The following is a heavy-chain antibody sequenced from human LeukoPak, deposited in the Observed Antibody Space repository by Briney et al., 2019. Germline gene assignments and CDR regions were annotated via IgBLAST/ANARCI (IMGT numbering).Heavy chain of an antibody. CDR3: ARASQYSSGWVDYYYYMDV. CDR1: GFTVSSNH. J-gene: IGHJ6*03. D-gene: IGHD6-19*01. Sequence: GGSLRLSCAASGFTVSSNHMSWVRQAPGKGLEWVSIIYSGGSTFYADSVKGRFTISRDNSKNTLYLQMNSLRAEDTAVYYCARASQYSSGWVDYYYYMDVWGKGTTVTISS. CDR2: IYSGGST. V-gene: IGHV3-53*01.